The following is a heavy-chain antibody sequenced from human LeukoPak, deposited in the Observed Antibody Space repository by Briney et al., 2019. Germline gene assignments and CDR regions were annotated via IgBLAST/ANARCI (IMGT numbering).Heavy chain of an antibody. Sequence: GASVKVSCKASGYTFTSYAVHWVRQAPGQRLEWMGWINAGNGNTKYSQKFQGRVTITRDTSASTAYMELSSLRSEDTAVYYCARGLGSSSWYDYWGQGTLVTVSS. D-gene: IGHD6-13*01. CDR1: GYTFTSYA. V-gene: IGHV1-3*01. J-gene: IGHJ4*02. CDR3: ARGLGSSSWYDY. CDR2: INAGNGNT.